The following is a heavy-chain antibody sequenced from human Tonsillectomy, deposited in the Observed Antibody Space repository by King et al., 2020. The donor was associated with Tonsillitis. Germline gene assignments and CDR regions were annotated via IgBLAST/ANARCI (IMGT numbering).Heavy chain of an antibody. D-gene: IGHD1-26*01. CDR2: IYYSGST. V-gene: IGHV4-59*01. CDR3: ARRYGSQGLYYFDY. Sequence: QLQESGPGLVKPSETLSLTCTVSGGSISSYYWSWIRQPPGKGLEWIGYIYYSGSTNYNPSLKSRVTISVDTSKNQFSLKLSSVTAADTAVYYCARRYGSQGLYYFDYWGQGTLVTVSS. CDR1: GGSISSYY. J-gene: IGHJ4*02.